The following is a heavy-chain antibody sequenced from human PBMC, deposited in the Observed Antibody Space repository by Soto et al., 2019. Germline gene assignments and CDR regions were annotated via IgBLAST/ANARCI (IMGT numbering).Heavy chain of an antibody. CDR1: GFTVSTDW. CDR2: IKSGGNT. J-gene: IGHJ6*02. V-gene: IGHV3-66*01. Sequence: PGGSLRLSCAASGFTVSTDWMYWVRQAPGKGLEWISVIKSGGNTHYADSVEGRSSISRDNSKNTVYLQMNSLRVEDAAMYYCVRENYYYGMDVWGQGTAVTVSS. CDR3: VRENYYYGMDV.